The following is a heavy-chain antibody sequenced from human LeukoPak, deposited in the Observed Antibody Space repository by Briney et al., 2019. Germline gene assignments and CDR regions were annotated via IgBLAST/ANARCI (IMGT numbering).Heavy chain of an antibody. Sequence: PGGSLRFSCAASGFTFSSYGMSWVRQAPGKGLEWVSGISGSGDSTYYADSVKGRFTISRDNSKNTLYLQMNSLRAEDTAVYYCARRSGIAVAGAFDYWGQGTLVIVSS. CDR3: ARRSGIAVAGAFDY. D-gene: IGHD6-19*01. V-gene: IGHV3-23*01. CDR1: GFTFSSYG. CDR2: ISGSGDST. J-gene: IGHJ4*02.